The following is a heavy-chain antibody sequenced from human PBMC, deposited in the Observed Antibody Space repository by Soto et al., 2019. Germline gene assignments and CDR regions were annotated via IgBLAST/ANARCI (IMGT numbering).Heavy chain of an antibody. CDR3: ARGFFGVVIESGMDV. CDR2: IIPIFGTA. J-gene: IGHJ6*02. D-gene: IGHD3-3*01. V-gene: IGHV1-69*13. Sequence: SVKVSFKASGGTFSSYAISWVRQAPGQGLEWMGGIIPIFGTANYAQKFQGRVTITADESTSTAYMELSSLRSEDTAVYYCARGFFGVVIESGMDVWGQGTTVTVSS. CDR1: GGTFSSYA.